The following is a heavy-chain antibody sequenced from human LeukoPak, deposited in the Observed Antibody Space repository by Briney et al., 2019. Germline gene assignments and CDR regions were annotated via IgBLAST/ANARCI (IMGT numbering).Heavy chain of an antibody. V-gene: IGHV3-21*04. D-gene: IGHD2-15*01. Sequence: GGSLRLSCAASGFTFSSYSMNWVRQAPGKGLEWVSSISSSSSYIYYADSVKGRFTISRDNAKNTLYLQMNSLRAEDTALYYCAREGVEVPGAFDIWGQGTMVTVSS. CDR1: GFTFSSYS. J-gene: IGHJ3*02. CDR2: ISSSSSYI. CDR3: AREGVEVPGAFDI.